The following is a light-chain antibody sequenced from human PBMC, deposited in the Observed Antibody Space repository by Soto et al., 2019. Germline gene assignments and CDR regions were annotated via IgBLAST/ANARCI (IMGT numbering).Light chain of an antibody. J-gene: IGLJ2*01. CDR2: LNSDGSH. CDR1: RGHSNYA. V-gene: IGLV4-69*01. Sequence: QPVLTQSPSASASLGASVKLTCTLSRGHSNYAIAWHQQQPEKGPRYLMKLNSDGSHSKGDGIPDRFSGSSSGAERYLTISSLQSEDEADYYCQTWDTGPVVLGGGTKLTVL. CDR3: QTWDTGPVV.